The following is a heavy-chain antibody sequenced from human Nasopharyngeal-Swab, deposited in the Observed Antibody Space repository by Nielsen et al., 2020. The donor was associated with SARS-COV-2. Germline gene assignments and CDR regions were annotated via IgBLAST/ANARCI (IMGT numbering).Heavy chain of an antibody. J-gene: IGHJ3*02. V-gene: IGHV4-59*01. CDR3: ARVAPGPLGSSYAFDI. CDR2: IYYSGST. D-gene: IGHD6-6*01. CDR1: GGSISSYY. Sequence: SETLSLTCTVSGGSISSYYWSWIRQPPGKGLEWIGYIYYSGSTNYNPSLKSRVTISVDTSKNQFSLKLSSVTAADTAVYYCARVAPGPLGSSYAFDIWGQGTTVTVSS.